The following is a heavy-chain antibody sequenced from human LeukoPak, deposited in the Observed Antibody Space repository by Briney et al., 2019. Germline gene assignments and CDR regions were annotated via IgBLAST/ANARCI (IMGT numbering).Heavy chain of an antibody. Sequence: ASVKVSCKASGGTFSSYAISWVRQAPGQGLEWMGGIIPIFGTANYAQKFQGRVTITADESTSTAYMELSSLRSEDTAVYYCARARSMTTIGYYYYGMDVWGQGTTVTVSS. CDR3: ARARSMTTIGYYYYGMDV. CDR2: IIPIFGTA. CDR1: GGTFSSYA. V-gene: IGHV1-69*13. J-gene: IGHJ6*02. D-gene: IGHD5-24*01.